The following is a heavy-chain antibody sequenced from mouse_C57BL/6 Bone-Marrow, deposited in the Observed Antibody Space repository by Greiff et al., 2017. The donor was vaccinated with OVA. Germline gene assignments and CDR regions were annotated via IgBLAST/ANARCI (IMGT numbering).Heavy chain of an antibody. D-gene: IGHD2-3*01. J-gene: IGHJ3*01. V-gene: IGHV5-4*01. Sequence: AASGFTFSSYAMSWVRQTPEKRLEWVATISDGGSYTYYPDNVTGRFTISRDNAKNNLYLQMSHLKSEDTAMYYCASDDGYYSYWGQGTLVTVSA. CDR1: GFTFSSYA. CDR3: ASDDGYYSY. CDR2: ISDGGSYT.